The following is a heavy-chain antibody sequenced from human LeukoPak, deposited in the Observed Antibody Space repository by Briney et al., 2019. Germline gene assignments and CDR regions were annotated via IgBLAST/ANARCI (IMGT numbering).Heavy chain of an antibody. Sequence: APVKVSCKASGYTFTSYGISWVRQAPGQGLEWMGWISAYNGNTNYAQKLQGRVTMTTDTSTSTAYMELRSLRSDDTAVYYCALYYYDSSGYYPRPDNWFDPWGQGTLVTVSS. CDR1: GYTFTSYG. CDR3: ALYYYDSSGYYPRPDNWFDP. CDR2: ISAYNGNT. J-gene: IGHJ5*02. V-gene: IGHV1-18*01. D-gene: IGHD3-22*01.